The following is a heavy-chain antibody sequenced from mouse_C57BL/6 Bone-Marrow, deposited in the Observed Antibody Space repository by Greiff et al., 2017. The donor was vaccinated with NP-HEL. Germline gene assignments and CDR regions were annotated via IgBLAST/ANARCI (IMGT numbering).Heavy chain of an antibody. CDR2: ISSGGSYT. J-gene: IGHJ1*03. CDR1: GFTFSSYG. Sequence: EVKLVESGGDLVKPGGSLKLSCAASGFTFSSYGMSWVRQTPDKRLEWVATISSGGSYTYYPDSVKGRFTISRDNAKNTLYLQMSSLKSEDTAMYYCARHGTEYFDVWGTGTTVTVSS. D-gene: IGHD4-1*01. V-gene: IGHV5-6*01. CDR3: ARHGTEYFDV.